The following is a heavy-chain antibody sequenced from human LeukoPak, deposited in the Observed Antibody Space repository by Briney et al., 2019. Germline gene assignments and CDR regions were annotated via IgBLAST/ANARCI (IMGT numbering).Heavy chain of an antibody. V-gene: IGHV1-2*02. Sequence: GSVKVSCTASGYSFTDYYVHWVRQAPGQGLEWMGRVSPDSGGTNYAQKVKGRVTMTTDTTISTTYMELSRLRSDDTEVYYCPSRLNSRSTSWWGKGTRVPVSS. CDR3: PSRLNSRSTSW. D-gene: IGHD6-13*01. CDR2: VSPDSGGT. J-gene: IGHJ4*02. CDR1: GYSFTDYY.